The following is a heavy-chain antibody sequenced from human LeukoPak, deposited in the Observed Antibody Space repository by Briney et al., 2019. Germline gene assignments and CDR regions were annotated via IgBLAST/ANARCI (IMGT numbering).Heavy chain of an antibody. J-gene: IGHJ4*02. CDR1: GGSISSSSYY. Sequence: SETLSLTCTVSGGSISSSSYYWGWIRQPPGKGLEWIGSIYYSGSTYYNPSLKSRVTISVDTSKNQFSLKLSSVTAADTAVYYCARTYSSSSRAFDYWGQGTLVTVSS. CDR3: ARTYSSSSRAFDY. CDR2: IYYSGST. D-gene: IGHD6-6*01. V-gene: IGHV4-39*07.